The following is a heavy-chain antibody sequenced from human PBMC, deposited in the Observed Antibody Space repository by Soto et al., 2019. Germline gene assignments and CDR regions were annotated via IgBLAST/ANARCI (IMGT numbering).Heavy chain of an antibody. CDR1: GGTFSSYA. J-gene: IGHJ5*02. D-gene: IGHD6-6*01. Sequence: SVKVCCKASGGTFSSYAISWVRQAPGQGLEWMGGIIPIFGTANYAQKFQGRVTITADKSTSTAYMELSSLRSEDTAVYYCAREIAARPPWFDPWGQGTLVTVSS. V-gene: IGHV1-69*06. CDR3: AREIAARPPWFDP. CDR2: IIPIFGTA.